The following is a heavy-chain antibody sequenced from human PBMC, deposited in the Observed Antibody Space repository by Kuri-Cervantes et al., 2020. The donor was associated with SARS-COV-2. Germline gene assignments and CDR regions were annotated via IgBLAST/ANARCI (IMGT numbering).Heavy chain of an antibody. Sequence: GESLKISCAASGFTLSSYAMSWVRQAPGKGLEWVSAISGSGGSTYYADSVKGRFTISRDNSKNTLYLQMNSLRAEDTAVYYCARAYDFWSGYYPHWGQGTLVTVSS. CDR2: ISGSGGST. D-gene: IGHD3-3*01. CDR3: ARAYDFWSGYYPH. J-gene: IGHJ4*02. V-gene: IGHV3-23*01. CDR1: GFTLSSYA.